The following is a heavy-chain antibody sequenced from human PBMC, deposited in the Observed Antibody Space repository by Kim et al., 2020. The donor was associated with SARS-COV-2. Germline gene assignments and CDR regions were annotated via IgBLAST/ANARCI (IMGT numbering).Heavy chain of an antibody. CDR2: INHSGST. Sequence: SETLSLTCAVYGGSFSGYYWSWIRQPPGKGLEWIGEINHSGSTHYNPSLKSRVTISVDTSKNQFSLKLSSVTAADTAVYYCARGTRQWLVRGPYYYYMDV. CDR1: GGSFSGYY. V-gene: IGHV4-34*01. J-gene: IGHJ6*03. D-gene: IGHD6-19*01. CDR3: ARGTRQWLVRGPYYYYMDV.